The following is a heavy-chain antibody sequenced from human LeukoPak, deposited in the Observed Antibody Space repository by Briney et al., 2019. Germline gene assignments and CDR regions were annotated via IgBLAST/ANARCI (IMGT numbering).Heavy chain of an antibody. CDR3: ARAPEYGSWIFDY. D-gene: IGHD6-6*01. V-gene: IGHV1-2*02. CDR1: GYTFTGYY. Sequence: ASVKVSCKASGYTFTGYYFHWVRQAPGQGLEWMGWINPDSGGTNYAQKFQGRVTMTRDTSISTAYMELSRLRSDDTAVYYCARAPEYGSWIFDYWGQGTLVTVSS. CDR2: INPDSGGT. J-gene: IGHJ4*02.